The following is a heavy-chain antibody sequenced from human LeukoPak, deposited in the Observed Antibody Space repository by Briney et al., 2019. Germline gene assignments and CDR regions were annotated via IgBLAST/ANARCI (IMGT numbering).Heavy chain of an antibody. Sequence: ASVKVSCKASGYTFTSYDINWVRQATGQGLEWMGWMNPNSGNTGYAQKFQGRVTMTRNTSISTAYMELSSLRSEDTAVYYCDGKYYYDSSGYYPWDYWGQGTLVTVSS. V-gene: IGHV1-8*01. D-gene: IGHD3-22*01. CDR2: MNPNSGNT. J-gene: IGHJ4*02. CDR1: GYTFTSYD. CDR3: DGKYYYDSSGYYPWDY.